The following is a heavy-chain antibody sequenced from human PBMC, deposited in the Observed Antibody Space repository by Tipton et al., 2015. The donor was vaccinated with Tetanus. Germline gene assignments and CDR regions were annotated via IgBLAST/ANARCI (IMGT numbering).Heavy chain of an antibody. CDR3: AREADCXGGSXFSGDFDT. CDR1: GFIXXSYG. V-gene: IGHV3-33*01. CDR2: SWYDGTDK. Sequence: SLRLSCAASGFIXXSYGIHWVRQXPGKXLEWLXVSWYDGTDKYYADSVKGRFTISRDNSKNTLYLQMNSLRAEDAALYYCAREADCXGGSXFSGDFDTWGQGTQVTVSS. D-gene: IGHD2-15*01. J-gene: IGHJ4*02.